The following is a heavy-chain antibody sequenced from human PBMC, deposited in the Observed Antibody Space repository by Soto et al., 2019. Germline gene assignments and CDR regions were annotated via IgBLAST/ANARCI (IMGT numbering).Heavy chain of an antibody. D-gene: IGHD2-21*01. CDR1: GGSISGYY. CDR3: TRHPPIARFENGLDV. V-gene: IGHV4-59*08. Sequence: QVQLQESGPGLVKPSETLSLTCSVSGGSISGYYWSWIRQPPGKGLEWICYIYYNGYTIYSPSLNSRVTISVDTSKNQFSLKLTSVTAADTAMYYCTRHPPIARFENGLDVWGQGTTVTVSS. J-gene: IGHJ6*02. CDR2: IYYNGYT.